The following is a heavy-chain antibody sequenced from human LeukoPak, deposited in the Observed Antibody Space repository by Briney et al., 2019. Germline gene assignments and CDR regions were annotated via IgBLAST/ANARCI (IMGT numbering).Heavy chain of an antibody. D-gene: IGHD3-10*01. V-gene: IGHV1-69*05. J-gene: IGHJ4*02. CDR2: IIPIFGTA. CDR3: ARGEGVISVLVFDY. Sequence: SVKVSCKASGGTFSRYSISWVRQAPGQGLEWMGGIIPIFGTANYAQKFQGRVTIITDESTSTAYMELSSLRSEDTAVYYCARGEGVISVLVFDYWGQGTLVTVSS. CDR1: GGTFSRYS.